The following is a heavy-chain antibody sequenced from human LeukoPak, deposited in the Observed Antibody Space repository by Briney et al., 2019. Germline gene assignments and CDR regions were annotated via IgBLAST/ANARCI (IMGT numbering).Heavy chain of an antibody. Sequence: SQTLSLTCAISGDSVSSNSAAWNWIRRSPSRGLEWLGRTYYRSKWYNDYAVSVKSRITINPDTSKNQFSLQLNSVTPEDTAVYYCARAAWMLLGSYDYWGQGTLVTVSS. J-gene: IGHJ4*02. V-gene: IGHV6-1*01. CDR1: GDSVSSNSAA. CDR2: TYYRSKWYN. D-gene: IGHD2-8*01. CDR3: ARAAWMLLGSYDY.